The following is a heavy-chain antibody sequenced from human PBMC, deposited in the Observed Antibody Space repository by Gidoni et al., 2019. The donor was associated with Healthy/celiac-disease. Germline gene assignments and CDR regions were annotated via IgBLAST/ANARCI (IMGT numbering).Heavy chain of an antibody. D-gene: IGHD3-22*01. CDR3: ARERYYYDSSGYFDAFDI. Sequence: EVQLVESGGGLVKPGGSLRLSCAASGFTFSSYSMNWVRQAPGKGLEWVSSISSSSSYIYYADSVKGRFTISRDNAKNSLYLQMNSLRAEDTAVYYCARERYYYDSSGYFDAFDIWGQGTMVTVSS. J-gene: IGHJ3*02. V-gene: IGHV3-21*01. CDR2: ISSSSSYI. CDR1: GFTFSSYS.